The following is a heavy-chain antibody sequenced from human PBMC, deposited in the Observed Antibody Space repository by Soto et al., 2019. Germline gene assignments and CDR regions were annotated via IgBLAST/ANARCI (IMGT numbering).Heavy chain of an antibody. Sequence: VASVKVSCKASGGTFSSYAISWVRQAPGQGLEWMGGIIPIFGTANYAQKFQGRVTITADESTSTAYMELSSLRSEDTAVYYCARPYCSSTSCNYGMDVWGQGTTVTVSS. CDR2: IIPIFGTA. J-gene: IGHJ6*02. CDR3: ARPYCSSTSCNYGMDV. V-gene: IGHV1-69*13. CDR1: GGTFSSYA. D-gene: IGHD2-2*01.